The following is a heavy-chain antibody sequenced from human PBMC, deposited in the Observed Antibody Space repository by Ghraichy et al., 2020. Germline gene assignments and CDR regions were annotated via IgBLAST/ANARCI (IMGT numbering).Heavy chain of an antibody. CDR2: IYTSGST. CDR1: GGSISSYY. V-gene: IGHV4-4*07. CDR3: ARDLTTTTYYYYGMDV. D-gene: IGHD4-11*01. J-gene: IGHJ6*02. Sequence: SQTLSLTCSVSGGSISSYYWSWIRQPAGKGLEWIGRIYTSGSTSYNPSPKSRVTMSIDTSKNQFSLKLSSVTAADTAVYYCARDLTTTTYYYYGMDVWGQGTTVTVSS.